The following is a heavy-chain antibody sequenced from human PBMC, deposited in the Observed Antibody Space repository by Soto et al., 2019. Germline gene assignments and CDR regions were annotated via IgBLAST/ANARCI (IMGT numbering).Heavy chain of an antibody. J-gene: IGHJ4*02. Sequence: ASVKVSCKVSGYTLTELSMHWVRQAPGKGLDWMGGFDPEDGETIYAQKFQGRVTMTEDTSTDTAYMELSSLRSEDTAVYYCATGTNYDFWSGYYRNYFDYWGQGTLVTVSS. D-gene: IGHD3-3*01. CDR2: FDPEDGET. V-gene: IGHV1-24*01. CDR1: GYTLTELS. CDR3: ATGTNYDFWSGYYRNYFDY.